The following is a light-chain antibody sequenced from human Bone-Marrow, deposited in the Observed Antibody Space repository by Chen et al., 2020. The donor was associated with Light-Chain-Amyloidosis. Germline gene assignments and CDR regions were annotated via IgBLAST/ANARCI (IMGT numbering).Light chain of an antibody. Sequence: SYVLTQPSSVSVAPGQTATIACGGNNIGSTSVHWYQQTPGQAPLLVVYDGSDRPSGIPERLAGHNSGNTATLAISRVEAGDEADYYCQVWDRSSDRPVFGGGTKLTVL. CDR1: NIGSTS. CDR2: DGS. V-gene: IGLV3-21*02. CDR3: QVWDRSSDRPV. J-gene: IGLJ3*02.